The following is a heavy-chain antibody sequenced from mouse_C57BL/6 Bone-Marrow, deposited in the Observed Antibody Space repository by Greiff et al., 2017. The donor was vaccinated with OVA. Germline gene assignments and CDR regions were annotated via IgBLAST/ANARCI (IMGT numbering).Heavy chain of an antibody. CDR1: GFNIKNTY. D-gene: IGHD1-1*01. CDR3: ARGDFGSSFYAMDS. J-gene: IGHJ4*01. CDR2: IDPANDNT. V-gene: IGHV14-3*01. Sequence: VQLQQSVAELVRPGASVKLSCTASGFNIKNTYMHWVKQRPEQGLEWIGRIDPANDNTKYAPKFQGKATMTADTSSNTAYLQLSGLSSEDTAVYCCARGDFGSSFYAMDSWGQGTSVTVSS.